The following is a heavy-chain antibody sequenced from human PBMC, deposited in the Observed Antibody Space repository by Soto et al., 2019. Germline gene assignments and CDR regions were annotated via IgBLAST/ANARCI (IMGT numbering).Heavy chain of an antibody. J-gene: IGHJ4*02. CDR2: INHSGST. CDR3: ARQRYYDFWSGNAYYFDY. D-gene: IGHD3-3*01. V-gene: IGHV4-34*01. Sequence: SETLSLTCAVYGGSFSGYYWSWIRQPPGKGLEWIGEINHSGSTNYNPSLKSRVTISVDTSKNQFSLKLSSVTAADTAVYYCARQRYYDFWSGNAYYFDYWGQGTLVTVSS. CDR1: GGSFSGYY.